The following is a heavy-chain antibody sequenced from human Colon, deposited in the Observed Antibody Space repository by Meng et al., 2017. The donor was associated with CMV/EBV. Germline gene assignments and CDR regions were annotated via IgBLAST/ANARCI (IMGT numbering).Heavy chain of an antibody. J-gene: IGHJ4*02. Sequence: GGSLRLSCAASGFTFSSYSMNWVRQAPGKGLEWVSSVSSAGSYIYYADSVKGRFTISRDNVKNSLYLQMNSLRAEDTAVYYCARASGYYRSSWYYFDDWGQGTLVTVSS. V-gene: IGHV3-21*01. D-gene: IGHD6-13*01. CDR3: ARASGYYRSSWYYFDD. CDR1: GFTFSSYS. CDR2: VSSAGSYI.